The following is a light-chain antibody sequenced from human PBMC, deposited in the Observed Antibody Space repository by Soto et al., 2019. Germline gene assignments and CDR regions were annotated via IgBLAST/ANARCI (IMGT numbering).Light chain of an antibody. CDR2: GAS. Sequence: EIVLTQSPGTLSLSTGERATLSCRASQSISNSWLAWYQQKPGQAPRLLIHGASSRATGIPDRLSGTGSATEFTLIISRLEPEDVAVFYCHQYGSTPWTFGQGTKVEIK. CDR1: QSISNSW. J-gene: IGKJ1*01. CDR3: HQYGSTPWT. V-gene: IGKV3-20*01.